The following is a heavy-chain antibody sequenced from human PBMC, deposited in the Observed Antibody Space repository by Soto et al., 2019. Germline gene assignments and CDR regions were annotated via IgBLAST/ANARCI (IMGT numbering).Heavy chain of an antibody. CDR1: GGSISSGDYY. CDR3: ARVSPYCSGGSCYGDDYYYYGMDV. V-gene: IGHV4-30-4*01. Sequence: QVQLQESGPGLVKPSQTLSLTCTVSGGSISSGDYYWSWIRQPPGKGLEWIGYIYYSGSTYHNPSLKSRVTISVDTSKNQFSLKLSSVTAADTAVYYCARVSPYCSGGSCYGDDYYYYGMDVWGQGTTVTVSS. D-gene: IGHD2-15*01. CDR2: IYYSGST. J-gene: IGHJ6*02.